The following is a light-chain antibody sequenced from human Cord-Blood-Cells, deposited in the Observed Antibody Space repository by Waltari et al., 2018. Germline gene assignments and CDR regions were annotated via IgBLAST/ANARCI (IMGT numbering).Light chain of an antibody. CDR1: SSDVGGYNY. J-gene: IGLJ3*02. V-gene: IGLV2-14*01. CDR2: DVS. CDR3: SSYTSSSTWV. Sequence: QSALTQPASVSGSPGQSITISCTGTSSDVGGYNYVPWYQQHPAKAPKLMIYDVSKRPSGVSNRFSGSQSGNSASLTISGLQAEDEADYYCSSYTSSSTWVFGGGTKLTVL.